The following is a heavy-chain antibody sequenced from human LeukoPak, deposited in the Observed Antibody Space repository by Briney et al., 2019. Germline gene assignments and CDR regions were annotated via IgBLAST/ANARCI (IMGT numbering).Heavy chain of an antibody. V-gene: IGHV3-30*04. CDR1: GFTFSSYA. D-gene: IGHD3-22*01. Sequence: GGSLRLSCAASGFTFSSYAMHWVRQAPGKGLEWVAVISYDGSNKYYADSVKGRFTISRDNSKNTLYLQMNSLRAEDTAVYYCARDSSYYDSSGYSPQHWGQGTLVTVSS. J-gene: IGHJ1*01. CDR2: ISYDGSNK. CDR3: ARDSSYYDSSGYSPQH.